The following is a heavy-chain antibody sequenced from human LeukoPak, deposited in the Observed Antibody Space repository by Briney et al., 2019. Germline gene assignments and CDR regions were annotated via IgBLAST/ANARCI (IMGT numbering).Heavy chain of an antibody. Sequence: SVKVSCKASGGTFSSYAISWVRQAPGQGLEWMGRIIPILGIANYAQKFQGRVTITADKSTSTAYMELSSLRSEDTAVYYCARMADTAIGHGFNDYWGQGTLVTVSS. CDR1: GGTFSSYA. CDR3: ARMADTAIGHGFNDY. D-gene: IGHD5-18*01. CDR2: IIPILGIA. V-gene: IGHV1-69*04. J-gene: IGHJ4*02.